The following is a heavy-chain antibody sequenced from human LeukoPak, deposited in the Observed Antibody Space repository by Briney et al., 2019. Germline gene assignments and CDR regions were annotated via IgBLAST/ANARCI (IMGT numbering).Heavy chain of an antibody. CDR1: GFTVSSNY. V-gene: IGHV3-53*01. D-gene: IGHD3-10*01. CDR3: ARDGGSGRRHFDY. CDR2: TYSGGST. Sequence: GGSLRLSCAASGFTVSSNYMSWVRQAPGKGLGWVAITYSGGSTYYADSVKGRFTISRDNSKNTLYLQMNSLRAEDTAVYYCARDGGSGRRHFDYWGQGTLVTVSS. J-gene: IGHJ4*02.